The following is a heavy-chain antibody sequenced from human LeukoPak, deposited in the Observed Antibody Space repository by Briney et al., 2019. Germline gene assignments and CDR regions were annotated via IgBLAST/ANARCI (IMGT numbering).Heavy chain of an antibody. V-gene: IGHV4-61*02. J-gene: IGHJ4*02. Sequence: SQTLSLTCTVSGGSISSGSYYWSWIRQPAGKGLEWIGRIYTSGSTNYNPSLKSRVTISVDTSKNQFSLRLSSVTAADTAVYYCARGIVVDSFDYWGQGTLVTVSS. CDR3: ARGIVVDSFDY. CDR2: IYTSGST. CDR1: GGSISSGSYY. D-gene: IGHD3-22*01.